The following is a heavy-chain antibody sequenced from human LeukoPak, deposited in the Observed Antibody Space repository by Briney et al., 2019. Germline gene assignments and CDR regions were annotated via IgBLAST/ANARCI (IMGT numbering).Heavy chain of an antibody. CDR3: ASSSTRRYYYYMDV. J-gene: IGHJ6*03. V-gene: IGHV5-51*01. CDR1: GYHLNTYW. Sequence: GESLKISCRGSGYHLNTYWIGWVRQMPGKGLEWMGIIYPGDSDTRYSPSFQGQVTISADKSISTAYLQWSSLKASDTAMYYCASSSTRRYYYYMDVWGKGTTVTVSS. CDR2: IYPGDSDT. D-gene: IGHD2-2*01.